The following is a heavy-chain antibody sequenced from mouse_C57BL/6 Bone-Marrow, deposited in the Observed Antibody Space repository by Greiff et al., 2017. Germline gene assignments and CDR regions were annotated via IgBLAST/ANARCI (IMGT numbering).Heavy chain of an antibody. Sequence: EVQLVESEGGLVQPGSSMKLSCTASGFTFSDYYMAWVRQVPEKGLEWVANINYDGSSTYYLDSLKSRFIISRDNAKNILYLQMSSLKSEDTATYYCARELGYCDVWGTGTTVTVSS. V-gene: IGHV5-16*01. CDR2: INYDGSST. CDR3: ARELGYCDV. D-gene: IGHD4-1*01. J-gene: IGHJ1*03. CDR1: GFTFSDYY.